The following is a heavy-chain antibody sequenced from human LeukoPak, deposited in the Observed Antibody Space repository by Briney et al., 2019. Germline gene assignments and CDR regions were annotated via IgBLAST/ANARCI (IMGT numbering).Heavy chain of an antibody. CDR2: ISSIGSNI. J-gene: IGHJ5*02. CDR3: ARGAYCRTISCYGVLNWFDP. Sequence: SGGSLRLSCVASEFTFTDYYMTWIRQAPGKGLEWVSSISSIGSNIYYADSVKGRFAISRDNAKNSLSLQMNSLRAEDTAVYYCARGAYCRTISCYGVLNWFDPWGQGTLVTVSS. CDR1: EFTFTDYY. D-gene: IGHD2-2*01. V-gene: IGHV3-11*04.